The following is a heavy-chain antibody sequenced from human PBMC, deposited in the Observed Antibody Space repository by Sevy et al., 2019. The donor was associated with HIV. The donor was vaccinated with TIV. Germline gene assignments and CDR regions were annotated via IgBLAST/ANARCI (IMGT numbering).Heavy chain of an antibody. D-gene: IGHD3-16*01. Sequence: ASVKVSCKASGYTFTSYGISWVRQAPGQGLEWMGWISAYNGNTNYAQKLQGRVTMTTDTSTSTAYMELRSLRSDDTAVYFCARCHGRGGGGGYYYYYMDVWGKGTTVTVSS. CDR2: ISAYNGNT. V-gene: IGHV1-18*01. CDR1: GYTFTSYG. CDR3: ARCHGRGGGGGYYYYYMDV. J-gene: IGHJ6*03.